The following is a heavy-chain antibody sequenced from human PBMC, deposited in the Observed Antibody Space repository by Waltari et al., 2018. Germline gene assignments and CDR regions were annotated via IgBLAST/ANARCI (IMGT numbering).Heavy chain of an antibody. CDR2: INPNSGGT. Sequence: QVLEWMGWINPNSGGTNYAQKFQGRVTMTRDTSISTAYMELRSLRSDDTAVYYCARDPEPYSSVFNWFDPWGQGT. D-gene: IGHD3-22*01. J-gene: IGHJ5*02. V-gene: IGHV1-2*02. CDR3: ARDPEPYSSVFNWFDP.